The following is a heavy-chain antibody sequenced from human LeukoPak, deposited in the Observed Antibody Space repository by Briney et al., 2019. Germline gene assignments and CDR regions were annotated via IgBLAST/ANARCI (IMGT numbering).Heavy chain of an antibody. CDR1: GLSFGNYW. J-gene: IGHJ4*02. V-gene: IGHV3-7*01. D-gene: IGHD1/OR15-1a*01. Sequence: PGGSLRLSCVASGLSFGNYWMDWVRQAPGKGLEWVGNIKQDGSEKYYVDSVKGRFTISRDNAKTSLYLQMNSLRAEDTAVYYCARVSGGRTEYFDSWGQGTLVTVSS. CDR2: IKQDGSEK. CDR3: ARVSGGRTEYFDS.